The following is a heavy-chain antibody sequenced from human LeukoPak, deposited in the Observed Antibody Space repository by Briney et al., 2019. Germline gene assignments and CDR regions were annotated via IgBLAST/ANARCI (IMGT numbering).Heavy chain of an antibody. CDR3: ARASHYDFWSGYSPDY. V-gene: IGHV3-21*01. CDR2: ISSSSSYI. D-gene: IGHD3-3*01. CDR1: GFTFSSYS. J-gene: IGHJ4*02. Sequence: KTGGSLRLSCAASGFTFSSYSMNWVRQAPGKGLEWVSSISSSSSYIYYADSVKGRFTISRDNAKNPLYLQMNSLRAEDTAVYYCARASHYDFWSGYSPDYWGQGTLVTVSS.